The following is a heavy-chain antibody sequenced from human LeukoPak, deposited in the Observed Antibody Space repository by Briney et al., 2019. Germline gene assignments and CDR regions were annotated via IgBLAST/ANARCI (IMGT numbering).Heavy chain of an antibody. Sequence: PGWSLRLSCVASGFTFSSFSMNWVRQAPGKGLEWVSYISSSSSTILYADSVKGRFTISRDNAENSLYLQMNSLRDEDTAVYYCARDYAYAFDIWGQGTVVTVSS. CDR3: ARDYAYAFDI. J-gene: IGHJ3*02. CDR1: GFTFSSFS. D-gene: IGHD3-16*01. V-gene: IGHV3-48*02. CDR2: ISSSSSTI.